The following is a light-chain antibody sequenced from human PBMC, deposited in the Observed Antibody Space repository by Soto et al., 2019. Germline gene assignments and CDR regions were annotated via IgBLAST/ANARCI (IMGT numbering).Light chain of an antibody. J-gene: IGKJ4*01. CDR1: QSISSW. CDR3: QQFSSYPLT. Sequence: DIQMTQSPRFLSASVGDRVTITCRASQSISSWLAWYQQKPGKAPKLLIYDASGLESGVPSRFSGSGSGTDFTLTISRLEPEDFAVYYCQQFSSYPLTFGGGTKVDIK. V-gene: IGKV1-5*01. CDR2: DAS.